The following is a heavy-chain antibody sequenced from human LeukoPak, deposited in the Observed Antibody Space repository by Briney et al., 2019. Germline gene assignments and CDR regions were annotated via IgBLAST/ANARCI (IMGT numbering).Heavy chain of an antibody. Sequence: PGGSLRLSCAASGFTFSSYALSWVRQAPGKGLEWVSVISGSGDDSYYADSVKGRFTISRDNSKNTLYLQMNSLRDEDTGVYYCAKQSRPTIGGVADYWVQETLVTVSS. CDR2: ISGSGDDS. V-gene: IGHV3-23*01. D-gene: IGHD3-3*01. CDR3: AKQSRPTIGGVADY. J-gene: IGHJ4*02. CDR1: GFTFSSYA.